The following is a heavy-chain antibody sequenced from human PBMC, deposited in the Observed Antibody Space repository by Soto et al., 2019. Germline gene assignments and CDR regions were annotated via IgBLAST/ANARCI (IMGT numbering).Heavy chain of an antibody. D-gene: IGHD2-8*01. CDR3: ASPGMAEAIIGRGGWFDP. Sequence: QVQLVQSETEVKKPGSSVKVSCKASGGTLSSIAIGWVRQAPGQGLEWMGTIIPLFNVSKYAQKLQGRVTITADESTSISYMELNSLRSDDTAVYYCASPGMAEAIIGRGGWFDPWGQGTLITVSS. CDR2: IIPLFNVS. CDR1: GGTLSSIA. V-gene: IGHV1-69*18. J-gene: IGHJ5*02.